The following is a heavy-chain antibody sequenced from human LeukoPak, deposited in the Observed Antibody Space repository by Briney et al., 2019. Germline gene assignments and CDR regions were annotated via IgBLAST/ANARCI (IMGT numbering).Heavy chain of an antibody. D-gene: IGHD3-22*01. CDR2: IYPGDSEV. V-gene: IGHV5-51*01. CDR3: AIQYYSDRRGYSFLFWYFDL. J-gene: IGHJ2*01. Sequence: ESLKISCQGSGYSFSDSWIGWVRQMPGKGLEWMGIIYPGDSEVRYSPSFQGQVTISVDKSINTAYLQCGSLKASDTALYYCAIQYYSDRRGYSFLFWYFDLWGRGTLVTVSS. CDR1: GYSFSDSW.